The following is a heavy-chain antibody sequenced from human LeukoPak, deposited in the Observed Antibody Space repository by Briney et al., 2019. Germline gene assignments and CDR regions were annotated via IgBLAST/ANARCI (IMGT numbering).Heavy chain of an antibody. CDR2: INPNSGGT. Sequence: ASVKVSCKASGYTFTGYYMHWVRQAPGQGHEWMGWINPNSGGTNYAQKFHGRVTMTRDTSISTAYMELSRLRSDDTAVYYCARDDLELRGVRFDLWGQGTLVTVSS. CDR1: GYTFTGYY. V-gene: IGHV1-2*02. CDR3: ARDDLELRGVRFDL. D-gene: IGHD1-7*01. J-gene: IGHJ5*02.